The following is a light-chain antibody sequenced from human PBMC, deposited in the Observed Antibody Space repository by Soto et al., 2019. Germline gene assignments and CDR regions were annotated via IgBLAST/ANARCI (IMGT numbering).Light chain of an antibody. V-gene: IGLV3-10*01. CDR1: ALPKKY. CDR2: EDT. Sequence: SYELTQPPSVSVSAGRTARITCSGNALPKKYSYWYQQKSGQAPVMVIYEDTKRPPGIPERFSGSSSGTMATLTVSGAQVEDEAYYYCYSTDSSGNQRVFGGGTKLTVL. J-gene: IGLJ3*02. CDR3: YSTDSSGNQRV.